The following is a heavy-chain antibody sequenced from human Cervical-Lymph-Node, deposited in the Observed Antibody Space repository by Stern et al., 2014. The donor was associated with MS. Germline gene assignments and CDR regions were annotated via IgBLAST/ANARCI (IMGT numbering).Heavy chain of an antibody. J-gene: IGHJ4*02. Sequence: EVQLVESGAEVRKLGDSLKISCKTSGYRFINNWIAWVRQVPGKGLEWIGIIYPGDSDVRYSPSFQGHVSISVDKSISTAYLQWNSLKASDTAVYYCARWSVACDSWGQGALITVSS. CDR3: ARWSVACDS. V-gene: IGHV5-51*03. CDR1: GYRFINNW. D-gene: IGHD2-21*01. CDR2: IYPGDSDV.